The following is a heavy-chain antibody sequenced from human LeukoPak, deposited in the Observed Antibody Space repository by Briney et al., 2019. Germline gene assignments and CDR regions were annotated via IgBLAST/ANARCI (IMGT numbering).Heavy chain of an antibody. D-gene: IGHD3-10*01. V-gene: IGHV3-23*01. Sequence: PGGSLRLSCAASGFTFSSYAMSWVRQAPGKGLEWVSAISGSGGSTYYADSVKGRFTISRDNSKNTLYLQMNSLRAEDTAVYYCAKDMGYYGSGSPESDYWGQGTLVTVSS. CDR3: AKDMGYYGSGSPESDY. CDR1: GFTFSSYA. J-gene: IGHJ4*02. CDR2: ISGSGGST.